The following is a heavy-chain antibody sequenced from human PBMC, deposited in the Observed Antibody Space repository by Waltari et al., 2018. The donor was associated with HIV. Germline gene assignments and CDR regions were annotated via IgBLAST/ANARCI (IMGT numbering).Heavy chain of an antibody. D-gene: IGHD2-15*01. CDR3: AGQGYGGNHGMVPR. V-gene: IGHV4-59*08. J-gene: IGHJ1*01. CDR2: CRYDGSI. CDR1: GGALSDFH. Sequence: QVQLQESGPGQVKPSETLSLTCTVSGGALSDFHWSWIRQSPGKGLEWIGYCRYDGSISYNPSLISRVTMSLDTSKRQFSLRLSSVTAADTAVYYCAGQGYGGNHGMVPRWGQGTLVIVSS.